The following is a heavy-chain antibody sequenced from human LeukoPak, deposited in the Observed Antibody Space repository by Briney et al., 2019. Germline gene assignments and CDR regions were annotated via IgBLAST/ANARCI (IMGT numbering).Heavy chain of an antibody. V-gene: IGHV4-59*01. D-gene: IGHD3-3*01. CDR2: IYYSGST. J-gene: IGHJ5*02. CDR1: GGSISSYY. Sequence: SETLSLTCTVSGGSISSYYWSWIRQPPGKGLEWIGYIYYSGSTNYNPSLKSRVTISVDTSKNQFSLQLSSVTAAETAVYYCAREQMQDQGYDFWRGKLYSSWFDPWGQGTLVTVSS. CDR3: AREQMQDQGYDFWRGKLYSSWFDP.